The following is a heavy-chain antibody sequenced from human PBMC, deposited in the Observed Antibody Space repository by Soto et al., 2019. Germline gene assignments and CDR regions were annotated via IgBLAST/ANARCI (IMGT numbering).Heavy chain of an antibody. V-gene: IGHV3-33*01. CDR1: GFTFSSYG. D-gene: IGHD1-26*01. Sequence: QVQLVESGGGVVQPGRSLRLSCAASGFTFSSYGMHWVRQAPGKGLEWVAVIWYDGSNKYYADSVKGRFTISRDNSKNTLYLQMNRLRAEDTAVYYCARESVSGSYLSAFDIWGQGTMVTVSS. CDR2: IWYDGSNK. CDR3: ARESVSGSYLSAFDI. J-gene: IGHJ3*02.